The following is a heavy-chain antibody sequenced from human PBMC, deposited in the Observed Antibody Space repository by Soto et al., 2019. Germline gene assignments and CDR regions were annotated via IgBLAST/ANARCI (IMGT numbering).Heavy chain of an antibody. CDR1: GGTFSSYA. J-gene: IGHJ6*02. CDR3: ASFRYCSSTSCYILEDGMDV. D-gene: IGHD2-2*02. V-gene: IGHV1-69*01. Sequence: QVQLVQSGAEVQKPGSSVKVSCKASGGTFSSYAISWVRQAPGQGLEWMGGIIPIFGTANYAQKFQGRVTITADESTSTAYMELSSLRSEDTAVYYCASFRYCSSTSCYILEDGMDVWGQGTTVTVSS. CDR2: IIPIFGTA.